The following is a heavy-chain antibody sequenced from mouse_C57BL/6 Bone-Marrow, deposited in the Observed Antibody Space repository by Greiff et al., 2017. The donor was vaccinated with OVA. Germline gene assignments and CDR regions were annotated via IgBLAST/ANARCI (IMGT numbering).Heavy chain of an antibody. V-gene: IGHV5-6*01. Sequence: EVKLLESGGDLVKPGGSLKLSCAASGFTFTSYGMSWVRQTPDKRLEWVANISSGGSYTYYPDKVKGRFTISRDNAKNTLYLQMSSLTSEDTAMYYCASCTVVEAAYYFDYWGQGTTLTVSS. CDR1: GFTFTSYG. CDR2: ISSGGSYT. D-gene: IGHD1-1*01. CDR3: ASCTVVEAAYYFDY. J-gene: IGHJ2*01.